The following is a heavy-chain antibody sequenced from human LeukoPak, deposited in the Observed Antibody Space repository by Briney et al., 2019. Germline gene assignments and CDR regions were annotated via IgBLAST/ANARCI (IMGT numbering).Heavy chain of an antibody. CDR3: VSFYETN. D-gene: IGHD2-2*01. J-gene: IGHJ4*02. CDR1: GFTFSSYW. CDR2: VNSDGSWT. Sequence: GGSLRLSCAASGFTFSSYWMHWVRQAPGKELVWVSHVNSDGSWTSHADSVKGRFTISKDNAKNTVYLQMNNLRTEDTAVYYCVSFYETNWGRGTLVTVSS. V-gene: IGHV3-74*01.